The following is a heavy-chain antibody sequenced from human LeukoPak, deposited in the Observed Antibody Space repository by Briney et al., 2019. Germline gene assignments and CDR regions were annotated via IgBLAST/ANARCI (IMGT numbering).Heavy chain of an antibody. V-gene: IGHV1-18*01. CDR2: ISAYNGNT. CDR3: AREGRVTQYYYQYYGMDV. D-gene: IGHD4-11*01. Sequence: ASVKVSCKASGYTLVSYGISWVRQAPGQGLEWMGWISAYNGNTNYAQKLQDRVTMTTDTSTSTAYMELRSLRSDDTAVYYCAREGRVTQYYYQYYGMDVWGKGTTVTVSS. CDR1: GYTLVSYG. J-gene: IGHJ6*04.